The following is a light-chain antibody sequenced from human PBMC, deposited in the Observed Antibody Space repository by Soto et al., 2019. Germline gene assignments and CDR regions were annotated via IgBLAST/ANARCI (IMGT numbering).Light chain of an antibody. CDR3: SSYRSNSLVA. CDR1: SSDVGDYNY. V-gene: IGLV2-14*01. CDR2: EVI. Sequence: QSALTQPASVSASPGQSITISCTGTSSDVGDYNYVSWYQQYPGKAPKLMIYEVINRPSGVSNRFSGSKSGNTASLTISGLQAEDEADFYCSSYRSNSLVAFGGGTKLTVL. J-gene: IGLJ2*01.